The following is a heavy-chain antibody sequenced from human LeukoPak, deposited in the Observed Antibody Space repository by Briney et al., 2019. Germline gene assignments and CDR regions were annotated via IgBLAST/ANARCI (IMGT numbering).Heavy chain of an antibody. D-gene: IGHD3-3*01. CDR3: AKDKGDFWSGYYSFFDY. CDR1: VFTFDDYA. J-gene: IGHJ4*02. Sequence: PGGSLRLSSADSVFTFDDYAMHWVPQAPGEGLERGSGISWNSGSIGYADSVKGRFTISRDNAKNSLYLQMNSLRAEDTALYYCAKDKGDFWSGYYSFFDYWGQGTLVTVFS. CDR2: ISWNSGSI. V-gene: IGHV3-9*01.